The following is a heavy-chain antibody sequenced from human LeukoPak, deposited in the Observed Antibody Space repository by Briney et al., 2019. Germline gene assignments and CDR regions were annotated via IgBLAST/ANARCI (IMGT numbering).Heavy chain of an antibody. CDR1: GFTFSSYS. Sequence: GGSLRLSCAASGFTFSSYSMNWVRQAPGKGLEWVSGINWNGGSTGYADSVKGRFTISRDNAKNSLYLQMNSLRAEDTALYYCARVFLGYGSGSDYWGQGTLVTVSS. D-gene: IGHD3-10*01. J-gene: IGHJ4*02. CDR3: ARVFLGYGSGSDY. V-gene: IGHV3-20*04. CDR2: INWNGGST.